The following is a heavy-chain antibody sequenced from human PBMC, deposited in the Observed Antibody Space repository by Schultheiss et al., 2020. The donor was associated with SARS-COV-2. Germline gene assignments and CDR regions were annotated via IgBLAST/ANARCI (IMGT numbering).Heavy chain of an antibody. CDR1: GFTFSSYS. V-gene: IGHV3-48*04. Sequence: GGSLRLSCAASGFTFSSYSMNWVRQAPGKGLEWVSYISSSSSTIYYADSVKGRFTISRDNAKNTLYLQMNSLRAEDTAVYYCARASRAQQLVNYGMDVWGQGTTVTVSS. D-gene: IGHD6-13*01. CDR3: ARASRAQQLVNYGMDV. CDR2: ISSSSSTI. J-gene: IGHJ6*02.